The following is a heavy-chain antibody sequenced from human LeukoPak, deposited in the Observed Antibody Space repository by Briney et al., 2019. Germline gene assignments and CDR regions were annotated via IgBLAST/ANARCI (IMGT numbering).Heavy chain of an antibody. CDR2: INPNSGGT. Sequence: GASVKVSCKASGYTFTDYYMHWVRQAPGQGLEWMGWINPNSGGTNYAQKFYARVTMTRDTSISTAYMELSRLRSDDTAVYYCARVKVRGIHNWFDPWGQGTLVTVSS. D-gene: IGHD3-10*01. V-gene: IGHV1-2*02. J-gene: IGHJ5*02. CDR1: GYTFTDYY. CDR3: ARVKVRGIHNWFDP.